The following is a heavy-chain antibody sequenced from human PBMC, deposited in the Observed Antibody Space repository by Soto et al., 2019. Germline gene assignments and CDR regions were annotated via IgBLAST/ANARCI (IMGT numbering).Heavy chain of an antibody. D-gene: IGHD6-19*01. V-gene: IGHV3-23*01. Sequence: GGSLRLSCAASGFTFSDYAMSWVRQAPGKGLEWVSVINSDGAAYYADSVQGRFSISRDNSKSTLCLQMNSLSVEDTAIYYCASRPRGSVAGTLDDWGQGSLVTVSS. CDR3: ASRPRGSVAGTLDD. CDR1: GFTFSDYA. CDR2: INSDGAA. J-gene: IGHJ4*01.